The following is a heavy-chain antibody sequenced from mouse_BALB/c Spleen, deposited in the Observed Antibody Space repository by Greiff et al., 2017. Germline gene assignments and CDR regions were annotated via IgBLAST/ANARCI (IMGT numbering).Heavy chain of an antibody. CDR3: ARLANYDYDAMDY. CDR2: ISSGSSTI. Sequence: EVQLVESGGGLVQPGGSRKLSCAASGFTFSSFGMHWVRQAPEKGLEWVAYISSGSSTIYYADTVKGRFTISRDNPKNTLFLQMTSLRSEDTAMYYCARLANYDYDAMDYWGQGTSGTGSS. D-gene: IGHD1-1*02. CDR1: GFTFSSFG. V-gene: IGHV5-17*02. J-gene: IGHJ4*01.